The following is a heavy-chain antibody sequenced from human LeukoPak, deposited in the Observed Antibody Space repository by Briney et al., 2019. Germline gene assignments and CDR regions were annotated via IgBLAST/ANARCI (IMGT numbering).Heavy chain of an antibody. CDR2: VSAYNGNT. J-gene: IGHJ4*02. CDR3: ARGLYSGSYRY. Sequence: ASVKVSCKASGYTFTNYGVSWVRQAPGQGLEWMGWVSAYNGNTDYAQKFQGRVTITTDESTSTAYMELSSLRSEDTAVYYCARGLYSGSYRYWGQGTLVTVSS. V-gene: IGHV1-18*01. CDR1: GYTFTNYG. D-gene: IGHD1-26*01.